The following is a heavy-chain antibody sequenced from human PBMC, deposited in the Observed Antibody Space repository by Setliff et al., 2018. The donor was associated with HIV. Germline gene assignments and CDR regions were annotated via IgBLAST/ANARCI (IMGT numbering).Heavy chain of an antibody. CDR1: GFAYNNYA. D-gene: IGHD3-10*01. Sequence: SLRLSCTGSGFAYNNYAMIWVRQTPGKGPEYVAFISASGDDTQYADSVKGRFTISRDNSKSSVSLQMSGLRPEDTAMYYCVRDGARGVNDLDYWGQGTLVTVSS. CDR3: VRDGARGVNDLDY. V-gene: IGHV3-23*01. CDR2: ISASGDDT. J-gene: IGHJ4*02.